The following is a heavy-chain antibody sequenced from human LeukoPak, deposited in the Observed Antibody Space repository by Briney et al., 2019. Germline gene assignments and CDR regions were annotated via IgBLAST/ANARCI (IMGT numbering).Heavy chain of an antibody. J-gene: IGHJ4*02. V-gene: IGHV4-34*01. D-gene: IGHD7-27*01. Sequence: SETLSLTCAVYGGSFSGYYWSWIRQPPGKGLEWIGEINHSGSTNYNPSLKSRVTISVDTSKNQFSLKLSSVTAADTAVYFCARGFRGDNFDYWGQGTLVTVSS. CDR1: GGSFSGYY. CDR3: ARGFRGDNFDY. CDR2: INHSGST.